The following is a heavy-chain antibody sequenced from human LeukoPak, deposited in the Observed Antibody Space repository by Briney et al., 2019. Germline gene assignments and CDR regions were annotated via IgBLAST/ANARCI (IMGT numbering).Heavy chain of an antibody. Sequence: SETLSLTCDVSGSSISNTNWWRWVRQPPGQGLEWIGEVSLAGQTNYNPSLNGRVTMSLDESSNQLSLKLTSVTAADTAIYYCSREIGAFCPFGYWGQGTLVIVPS. CDR2: VSLAGQT. D-gene: IGHD3-16*01. V-gene: IGHV4-4*02. CDR3: SREIGAFCPFGY. J-gene: IGHJ4*02. CDR1: GSSISNTNW.